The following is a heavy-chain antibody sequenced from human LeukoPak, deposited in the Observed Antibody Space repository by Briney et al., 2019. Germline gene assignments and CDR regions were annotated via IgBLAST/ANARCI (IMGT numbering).Heavy chain of an antibody. D-gene: IGHD3-22*01. CDR1: GGSISSSSYY. CDR2: IYYSGST. V-gene: IGHV4-39*07. CDR3: ARSFREYYDSSGHGSVY. J-gene: IGHJ4*02. Sequence: SETLSLTCTVSGGSISSSSYYWGWIRQPPGKGLEWIGSIYYSGSTYYNPSLKSRVTISVDTSKNQFSLKLSSVTAADTAVYYCARSFREYYDSSGHGSVYWGQGTLVTVSS.